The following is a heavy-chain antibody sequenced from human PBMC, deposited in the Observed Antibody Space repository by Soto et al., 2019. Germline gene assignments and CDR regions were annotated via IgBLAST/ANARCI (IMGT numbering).Heavy chain of an antibody. V-gene: IGHV4-30-4*01. D-gene: IGHD3-22*01. CDR3: ARVGVVVIGWTTNHLAY. Sequence: SETLSLTCTVSGGSISSGDYYWSWIRQPPGKGLEWIGHIYYSGSTYYNPSLKSRVTISVDTSKNQFSLKLSSVTAADTAVYYCARVGVVVIGWTTNHLAYWGQGTLVTVSS. CDR1: GGSISSGDYY. CDR2: IYYSGST. J-gene: IGHJ4*02.